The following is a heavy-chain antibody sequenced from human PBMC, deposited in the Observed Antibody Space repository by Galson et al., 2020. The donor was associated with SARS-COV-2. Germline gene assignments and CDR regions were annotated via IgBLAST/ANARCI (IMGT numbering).Heavy chain of an antibody. V-gene: IGHV4-39*01. CDR3: ARLGLAAAASDY. CDR2: IYYTGTT. Sequence: SKTLSLTCTVPGGSISSSSYYWGWIRQPPGKGLEWIGSIYYTGTTYYNPSLRSRVTISIDPSKQFSLKLSSLTAADTAVYYCARLGLAAAASDYGCQGALVTVSS. J-gene: IGHJ4*02. CDR1: GGSISSSSYY. D-gene: IGHD6-25*01.